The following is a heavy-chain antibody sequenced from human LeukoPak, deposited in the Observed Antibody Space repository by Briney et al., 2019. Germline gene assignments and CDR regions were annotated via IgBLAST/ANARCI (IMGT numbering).Heavy chain of an antibody. D-gene: IGHD3-9*01. Sequence: GGSLRLSCAASEFTVSSNYMNWVRQAPGKGLEWVGRIKSKTDGGTTDYAAPVKGRFTISRDDSKNTLYLQMNSLKTEDTAVYYCTTDREYYDILTGYMGTFDYWGQGTLVTVSS. CDR3: TTDREYYDILTGYMGTFDY. CDR1: EFTVSSNY. CDR2: IKSKTDGGTT. J-gene: IGHJ4*02. V-gene: IGHV3-15*01.